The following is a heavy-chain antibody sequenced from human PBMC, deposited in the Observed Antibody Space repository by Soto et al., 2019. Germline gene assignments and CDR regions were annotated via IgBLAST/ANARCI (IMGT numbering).Heavy chain of an antibody. V-gene: IGHV3-73*01. CDR1: GFVFKDSS. CDR3: TRLISAAQDY. J-gene: IGHJ4*02. CDR2: IRDRAYNYAT. D-gene: IGHD3-10*01. Sequence: EVLLVESGGGLVQPGGSLKLSCEASGFVFKDSSIHWVRQASGKGLEWVGRIRDRAYNYATAYAASVKGRFTISRDDSNNNAYPQMDSLKTEDTAIYYCTRLISAAQDYWGQGTLVTVSS.